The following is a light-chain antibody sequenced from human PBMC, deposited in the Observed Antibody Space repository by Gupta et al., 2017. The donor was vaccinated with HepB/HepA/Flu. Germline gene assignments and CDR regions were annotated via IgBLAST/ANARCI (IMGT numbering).Light chain of an antibody. CDR2: GAS. Sequence: DIQMTQSPSSVSASVGDRVTITCRANQDISTWLAWYQQKPGKAPKLLIYGASTLQSVVPSMFSGSGSVTDFTFTITNLQPEDFASYYCQQANSFPSTFGQGTRLEIK. CDR3: QQANSFPST. J-gene: IGKJ5*01. V-gene: IGKV1-12*02. CDR1: QDISTW.